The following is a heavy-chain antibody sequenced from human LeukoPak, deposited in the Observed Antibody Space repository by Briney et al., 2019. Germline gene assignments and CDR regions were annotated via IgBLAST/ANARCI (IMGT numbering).Heavy chain of an antibody. CDR1: GGSISSGGYS. V-gene: IGHV4-30-2*01. Sequence: PSETLSLTCAVSGGSISSGGYSWSWIRQPPGKGLEWIGYIYHSGSTYYIPSLKSRVTISVDRSKNQFSLKLSSVTAADTAVYYCARELEGFDPWGQGTLVTVSS. J-gene: IGHJ5*02. CDR2: IYHSGST. CDR3: ARELEGFDP.